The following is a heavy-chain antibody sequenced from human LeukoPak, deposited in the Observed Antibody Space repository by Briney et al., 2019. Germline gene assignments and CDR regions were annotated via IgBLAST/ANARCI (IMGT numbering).Heavy chain of an antibody. CDR3: ARAPRGMVRGAVYFDY. J-gene: IGHJ4*02. CDR2: INHSGST. CDR1: GGSFSGYY. Sequence: SETLSLTCAVYGGSFSGYYWSWIRQPPGKGLEWIGEINHSGSTNYNPSLKSRVTISVDTSKNQFSLKLSSVTAADTAVYYCARAPRGMVRGAVYFDYWGQGTLVTVSP. D-gene: IGHD3-10*01. V-gene: IGHV4-34*01.